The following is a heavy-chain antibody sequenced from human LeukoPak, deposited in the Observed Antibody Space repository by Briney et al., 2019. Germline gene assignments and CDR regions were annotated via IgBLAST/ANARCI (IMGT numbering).Heavy chain of an antibody. J-gene: IGHJ4*02. D-gene: IGHD1-26*01. CDR3: ARDRRAWEYFEY. CDR2: IRYDGSDK. V-gene: IGHV3-30*02. Sequence: PGGSLRLSCAASGFTFSKFAMHWVRQAPGKGLEWVAFIRYDGSDKYYGDSVKGRFTISRDNSKNTLSLQMNSLRGEDTAVYYCARDRRAWEYFEYWGQGTLVTVSS. CDR1: GFTFSKFA.